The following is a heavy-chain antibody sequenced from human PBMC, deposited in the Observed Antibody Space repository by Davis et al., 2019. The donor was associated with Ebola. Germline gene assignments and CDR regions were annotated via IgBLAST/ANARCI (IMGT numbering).Heavy chain of an antibody. CDR3: ARGRTMIVVGDFDY. J-gene: IGHJ4*02. CDR1: GYTFSSYG. D-gene: IGHD3-22*01. Sequence: ASVKVSCKASGYTFSSYGISWVRQAPGQGLEWMGWISAYNGNTNYAQKLQGRVTMTTDTSTSTAYMELRSLRSDDTAVYYCARGRTMIVVGDFDYWGQGTLVTVSS. V-gene: IGHV1-18*01. CDR2: ISAYNGNT.